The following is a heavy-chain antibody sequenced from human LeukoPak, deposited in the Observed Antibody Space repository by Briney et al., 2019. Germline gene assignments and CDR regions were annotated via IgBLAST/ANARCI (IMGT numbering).Heavy chain of an antibody. CDR1: GGSISSHY. J-gene: IGHJ4*02. CDR3: ARGPTHFDY. Sequence: SETLSLTCTVPGGSISSHYWSWIRQPPGKGLEWIGYIYYSGSTNYNPPLKSRVTISVDTSKNQFSLKLSSVTAADTAVYYCARGPTHFDYWGQGTLVTVSS. CDR2: IYYSGST. V-gene: IGHV4-59*11. D-gene: IGHD4-17*01.